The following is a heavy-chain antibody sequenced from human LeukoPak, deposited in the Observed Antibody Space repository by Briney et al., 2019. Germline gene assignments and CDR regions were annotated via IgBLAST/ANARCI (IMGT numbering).Heavy chain of an antibody. CDR3: ARIGVRMVRGARETNWFDP. V-gene: IGHV1-18*01. CDR2: ISAYNGNT. Sequence: RASVKVSCKASGYTFTSYGISWVRQAPGQGLEWMGWISAYNGNTNYAQKLQGRVTMTTDTSTSTAYMELRSLRSDDTAVYYCARIGVRMVRGARETNWFDPWGQGTLVTVSS. J-gene: IGHJ5*02. D-gene: IGHD3-10*01. CDR1: GYTFTSYG.